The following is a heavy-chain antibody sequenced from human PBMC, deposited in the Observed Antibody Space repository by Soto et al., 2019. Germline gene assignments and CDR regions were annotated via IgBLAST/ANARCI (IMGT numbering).Heavy chain of an antibody. V-gene: IGHV3-64*01. CDR3: AREGPAFYYDILTGYSPPDY. CDR2: ISSNGGST. D-gene: IGHD3-9*01. CDR1: GFTFSSYA. J-gene: IGHJ4*02. Sequence: PGGSLRLSCAASGFTFSSYAMHWVRQAPGKGLEYVSAISSNGGSTYYANSVKGRFTISRDNSKNTLYLQMGSLRAEDMAVYYCAREGPAFYYDILTGYSPPDYWGQGTLVTVSS.